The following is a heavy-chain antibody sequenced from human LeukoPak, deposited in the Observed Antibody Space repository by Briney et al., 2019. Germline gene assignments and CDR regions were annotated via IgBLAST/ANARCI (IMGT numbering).Heavy chain of an antibody. CDR1: GFTFDAYA. D-gene: IGHD3-16*02. CDR3: AREGIIWGTYRYFDY. CDR2: IASSSSTI. J-gene: IGHJ4*02. V-gene: IGHV3-48*01. Sequence: GGSLRLSCAASGFTFDAYAMNWVRQAPGKGLEWLSYIASSSSTIYYADSEKGRFTISRDNAKNSLYLQMNSLRAEDTAVYYCAREGIIWGTYRYFDYWGQGTLVTVSS.